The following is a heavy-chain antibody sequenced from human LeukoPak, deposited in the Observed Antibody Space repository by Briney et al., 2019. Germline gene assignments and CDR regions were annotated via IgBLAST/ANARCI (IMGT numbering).Heavy chain of an antibody. CDR1: GYTFTGYY. D-gene: IGHD2-2*01. V-gene: IGHV1-2*04. Sequence: ASVKVSCKASGYTFTGYYMHWVRQAPGQGLEWMGWINPNSGGTNYAQKFQGWVTMTRDTSISTAYMELSRLRSDDTAVYYCARVTPGDGQGYFDYWGQGTLVTVSS. J-gene: IGHJ4*02. CDR3: ARVTPGDGQGYFDY. CDR2: INPNSGGT.